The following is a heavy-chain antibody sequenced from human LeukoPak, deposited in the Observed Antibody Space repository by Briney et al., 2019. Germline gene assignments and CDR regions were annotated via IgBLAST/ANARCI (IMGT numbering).Heavy chain of an antibody. Sequence: GASVKVSCKASGYTFIAYNIHWVRQAPGQGLEWMGWINPTNGGTHYSQKSQGRVTMTRDTSISTVYLELDSLRSDDTAVYSCARAYSSTRLFDYWGQGTLVTVSS. CDR1: GYTFIAYN. CDR2: INPTNGGT. CDR3: ARAYSSTRLFDY. D-gene: IGHD2-21*01. V-gene: IGHV1-2*02. J-gene: IGHJ4*02.